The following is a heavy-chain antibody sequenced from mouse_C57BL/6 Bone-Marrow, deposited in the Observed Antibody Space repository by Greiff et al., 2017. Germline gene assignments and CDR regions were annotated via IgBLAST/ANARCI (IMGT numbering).Heavy chain of an antibody. V-gene: IGHV1-39*01. CDR1: GYSFTDYN. Sequence: VQLKESGPELVKPGASVKISCKASGYSFTDYNMNWVKQSNGKSLEWIGVINPNYGTTSYNQKFKGKATLAVDQSSSTAYMQLNSLTSEDSAVYYCARVLRYGDAMDYWGQGTSVTVSS. J-gene: IGHJ4*01. CDR3: ARVLRYGDAMDY. D-gene: IGHD1-1*01. CDR2: INPNYGTT.